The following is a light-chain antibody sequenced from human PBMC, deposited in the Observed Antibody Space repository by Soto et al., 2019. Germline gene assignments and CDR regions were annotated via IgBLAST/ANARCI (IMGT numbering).Light chain of an antibody. J-gene: IGKJ4*01. CDR2: GAS. V-gene: IGKV3-15*01. CDR3: HQYNICPSLS. Sequence: EIVMTQSPVTLSVSPGERATLSCRASQTVTSNLAWYQQKPGQPPRLLIYGASTSATGLHDRFSGSGSGTEVTLCISRLHLEVVTVYLYHQYNICPSLSFGAGTKVDIK. CDR1: QTVTSN.